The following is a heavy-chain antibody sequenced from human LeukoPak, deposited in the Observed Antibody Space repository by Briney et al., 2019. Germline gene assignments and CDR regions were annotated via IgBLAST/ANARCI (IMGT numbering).Heavy chain of an antibody. D-gene: IGHD3-22*01. CDR3: AREITMIVNDAFDI. CDR1: GYSISSGYY. V-gene: IGHV4-38-2*02. CDR2: IYHSGST. Sequence: SETLSLTCTVSGYSISSGYYWGWIRQPPGKGLEWIGSIYHSGSTYYNPSLKSRVTISVDTSKNQFSLKLSSVTAADTAVYYCAREITMIVNDAFDIWGQGTMVTVSS. J-gene: IGHJ3*02.